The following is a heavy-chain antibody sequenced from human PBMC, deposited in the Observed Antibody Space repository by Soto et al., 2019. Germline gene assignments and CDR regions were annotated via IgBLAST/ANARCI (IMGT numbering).Heavy chain of an antibody. CDR3: ARGEQQLARGLPLDY. J-gene: IGHJ4*02. V-gene: IGHV1-2*04. CDR1: GYTFTGYY. Sequence: RASVKVSCKASGYTFTGYYMHWVRQAPGQGLEWMGWINPNSGGTNYAQKFQGWVTMTRDTSISTAYMELSRLRSDDTAVYYCARGEQQLARGLPLDYWGQGTLVTVSS. D-gene: IGHD6-13*01. CDR2: INPNSGGT.